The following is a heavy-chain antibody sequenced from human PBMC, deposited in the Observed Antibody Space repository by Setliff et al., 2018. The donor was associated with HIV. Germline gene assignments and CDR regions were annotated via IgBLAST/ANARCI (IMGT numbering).Heavy chain of an antibody. V-gene: IGHV3-66*02. CDR2: LYGSGDT. CDR1: GFTLSNTY. D-gene: IGHD6-25*01. J-gene: IGHJ4*02. CDR3: ARVLPYNSALDN. Sequence: GSLRLSCAASGFTLSNTYMAWVRQAPGKRPEWVSTLYGSGDTYHADSVKGRFTLYRDTSKNTMYLQMNSLRREDTALYYCARVLPYNSALDNWGQGTLVTVSS.